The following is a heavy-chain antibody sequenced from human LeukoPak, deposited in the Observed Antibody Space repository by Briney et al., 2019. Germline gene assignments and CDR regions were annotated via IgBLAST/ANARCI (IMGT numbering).Heavy chain of an antibody. CDR3: ARDRGVAAHLDY. V-gene: IGHV3-23*01. J-gene: IGHJ4*02. D-gene: IGHD5-12*01. Sequence: PGGSLRLSCAASGFIFNNHAMSWVRQAPGKGLEWVSAISGSGDSAYYADSVKGRITISRDNSKNTLYLQMSSLRAEDTAVYYCARDRGVAAHLDYWGQGTLVTVSS. CDR2: ISGSGDSA. CDR1: GFIFNNHA.